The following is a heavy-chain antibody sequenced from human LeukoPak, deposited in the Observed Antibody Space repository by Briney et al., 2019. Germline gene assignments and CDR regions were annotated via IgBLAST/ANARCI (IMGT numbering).Heavy chain of an antibody. D-gene: IGHD7-27*01. CDR1: GFDFKSYS. V-gene: IGHV3-21*06. CDR3: ASPGVWGLDAFDI. Sequence: GGSLRLSCAASGFDFKSYSMNWVRRAPGKGLEWVSSISSSSIRTYYADSVKGRFTISRGNAKTSLYLEMNSLRAEDTAVYYCASPGVWGLDAFDIWGQGTMVTVSS. J-gene: IGHJ3*02. CDR2: ISSSSIRT.